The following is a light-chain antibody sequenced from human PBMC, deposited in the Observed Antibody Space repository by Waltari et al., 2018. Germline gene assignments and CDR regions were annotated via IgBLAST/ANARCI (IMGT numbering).Light chain of an antibody. V-gene: IGKV2-28*01. Sequence: EIVMTQSQLFLPVTPGEPASISCRSSQSVLHSDGYNYLDWYLQKPGQSPQLLIYLGSHRAYGVPDRFSCSGSGTDFTLIIRRVEAEDVGLYYCMQALQTPFTFGPGTKVDIK. CDR3: MQALQTPFT. CDR2: LGS. CDR1: QSVLHSDGYNY. J-gene: IGKJ3*01.